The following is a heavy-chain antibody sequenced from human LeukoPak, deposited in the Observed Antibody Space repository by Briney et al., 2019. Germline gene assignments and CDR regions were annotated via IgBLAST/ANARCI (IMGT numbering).Heavy chain of an antibody. CDR2: ISSSSSYI. Sequence: GRSLRLSCAASGFTFSSYSMNWVRQAPGKGLEWVSSISSSSSYIYYADSVKGRFTISRDNAKNSLYLQMNSLRAEDTAVYYCARDLGSRYAFDIWGQGTMVTVSS. CDR3: ARDLGSRYAFDI. CDR1: GFTFSSYS. V-gene: IGHV3-21*01. J-gene: IGHJ3*02. D-gene: IGHD3-16*01.